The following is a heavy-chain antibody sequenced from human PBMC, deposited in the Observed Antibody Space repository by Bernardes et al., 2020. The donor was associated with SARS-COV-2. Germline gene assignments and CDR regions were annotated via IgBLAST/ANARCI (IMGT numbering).Heavy chain of an antibody. D-gene: IGHD4-17*01. CDR1: GFNFSGSA. CDR3: TGDYLY. Sequence: GSLRLPSSASGFNFSGSAIQCVRQPSGRGLEWIGRNRSKPRGYATTYAASLKGRFVISRDDSRNTAYLQIHSLKSEDTAVYYCTGDYLYWDQGTLVSVST. J-gene: IGHJ4*02. V-gene: IGHV3-73*01. CDR2: NRSKPRGYAT.